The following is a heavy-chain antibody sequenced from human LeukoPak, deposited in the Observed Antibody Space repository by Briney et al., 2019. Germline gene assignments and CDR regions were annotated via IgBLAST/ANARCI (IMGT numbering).Heavy chain of an antibody. CDR3: ARGLRDEDRHYNYYYMDV. Sequence: KPSETLSLTCTASGASISGYYWSWIRQPPGKELEWIGYFYTSGSAHYNPSLRSRVTMSVDTSKNQFSLKLSSVTAADTGVYYCARGLRDEDRHYNYYYMDVWGKGTTVTVSS. CDR2: FYTSGSA. J-gene: IGHJ6*03. CDR1: GASISGYY. V-gene: IGHV4-4*09. D-gene: IGHD2-21*01.